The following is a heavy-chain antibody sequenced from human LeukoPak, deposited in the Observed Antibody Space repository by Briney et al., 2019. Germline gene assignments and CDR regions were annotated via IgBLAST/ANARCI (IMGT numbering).Heavy chain of an antibody. CDR2: ISSDGSAT. D-gene: IGHD2/OR15-2a*01. J-gene: IGHJ4*02. CDR1: GFTFNTYW. Sequence: GGSLRLSCAASGFTFNTYWMHWVRQAPGKGLVWVSCISSDGSATSYADSVKGRFTISRNNARNTLYLQMNSLRAEDTAVYYCARSGLFPSVHFDYWGQGTVVTVSS. CDR3: ARSGLFPSVHFDY. V-gene: IGHV3-74*01.